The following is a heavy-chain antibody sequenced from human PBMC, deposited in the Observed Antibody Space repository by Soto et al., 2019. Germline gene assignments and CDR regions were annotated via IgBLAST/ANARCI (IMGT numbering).Heavy chain of an antibody. J-gene: IGHJ4*02. Sequence: QVQLQESGPGLVKPSQTLSLTCTVSGGSISSGGYYWSWIRQHPGKGLKWIGYIYYSGSTYYTPSPKSRVTISVDTSKNQFSLKLSSVTAADTAVYYCARGVTMVRGVIHTPYFDYWGQGTLVTVSS. V-gene: IGHV4-31*03. D-gene: IGHD3-10*01. CDR3: ARGVTMVRGVIHTPYFDY. CDR1: GGSISSGGYY. CDR2: IYYSGST.